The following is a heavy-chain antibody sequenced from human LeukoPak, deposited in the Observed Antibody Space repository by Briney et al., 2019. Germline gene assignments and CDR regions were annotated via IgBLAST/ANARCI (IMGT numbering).Heavy chain of an antibody. CDR3: ARLYDSSGYYYYGMDV. D-gene: IGHD3-22*01. Sequence: SETLSLTCTVSGGSISSYYWSWIRQPPGKGLEWIGYIYYNGITNYNPSLTSRVSISVDTSKNQFSLKLSSVTAADTAVYYCARLYDSSGYYYYGMDVWGQGATVTVSS. J-gene: IGHJ6*02. V-gene: IGHV4-59*01. CDR1: GGSISSYY. CDR2: IYYNGIT.